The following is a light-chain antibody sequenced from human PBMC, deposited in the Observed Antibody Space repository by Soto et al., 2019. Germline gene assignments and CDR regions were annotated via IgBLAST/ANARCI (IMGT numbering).Light chain of an antibody. V-gene: IGKV1-5*01. CDR2: DAS. J-gene: IGKJ1*01. CDR1: QSISSW. CDR3: QHYNSFTWT. Sequence: DIQMTQSPSTLSASVGDRVTITCRASQSISSWLAWYQQKPGKAPKLLIYDASSLESGVPSRLSGSGSGTEFTLTISSLQPDDFATYYCQHYNSFTWTFGQGTKVEIK.